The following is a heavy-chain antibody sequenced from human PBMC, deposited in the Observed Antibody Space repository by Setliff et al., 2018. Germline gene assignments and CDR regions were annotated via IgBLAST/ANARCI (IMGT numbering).Heavy chain of an antibody. CDR2: INTNTGNP. J-gene: IGHJ6*03. CDR1: GYTFTTYA. CDR3: ARASRFGTIVYKGYYYMDV. D-gene: IGHD3-10*01. V-gene: IGHV7-4-1*02. Sequence: GASVKVSCKTSGYTFTTYAISWMRQAPGQGLEWMGWINTNTGNPSYAQDFTGRFVFSLDNSVSTAYLQISSLKAEDTDVYYCARASRFGTIVYKGYYYMDVWGKGTTVTVSS.